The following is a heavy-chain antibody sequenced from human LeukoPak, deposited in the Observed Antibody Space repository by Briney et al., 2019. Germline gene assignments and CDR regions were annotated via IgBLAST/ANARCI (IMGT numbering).Heavy chain of an antibody. V-gene: IGHV3-11*04. CDR3: ARDFHNVDTAMATNGFFDY. Sequence: GSLRLSCAASGFTFSDYYMSWIRQAPGKGLEWVSYISSSGSTIYYADSVKGRFTISRDNAKNSLYLQMNSLRAEDTAVYYCARDFHNVDTAMATNGFFDYWGQGTLVTVSS. CDR1: GFTFSDYY. CDR2: ISSSGSTI. D-gene: IGHD5-18*01. J-gene: IGHJ4*02.